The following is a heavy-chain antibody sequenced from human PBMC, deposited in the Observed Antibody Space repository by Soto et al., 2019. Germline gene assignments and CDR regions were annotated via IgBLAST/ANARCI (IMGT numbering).Heavy chain of an antibody. D-gene: IGHD3-3*01. J-gene: IGHJ4*02. CDR3: VIVPLDWLHHSFVF. CDR2: IYYSGST. Sequence: SETLSLTCTVSGGSISSGGYYWSWIRQHPGKGLEWIGYIYYSGSTYYNPSLKSRVTISVDTSKNQFSLKLSSVTAADTAVYYCVIVPLDWLHHSFVFWGQATLVTVSS. CDR1: GGSISSGGYY. V-gene: IGHV4-31*03.